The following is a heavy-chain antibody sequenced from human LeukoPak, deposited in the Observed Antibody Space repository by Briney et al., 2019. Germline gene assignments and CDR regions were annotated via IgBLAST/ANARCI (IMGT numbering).Heavy chain of an antibody. CDR2: IYHSGST. D-gene: IGHD6-19*01. CDR1: GGSISSSNW. V-gene: IGHV4-4*02. CDR3: ARATRASGWYVASGY. J-gene: IGHJ4*02. Sequence: PSETLSLTCGVSGGSISSSNWWSWVRQPPGKGLEWIGEIYHSGSTNYNPSLKSRVTISVDTSKNQFSLKLSSVTAADTAVYYCARATRASGWYVASGYWGQGTLVTVSS.